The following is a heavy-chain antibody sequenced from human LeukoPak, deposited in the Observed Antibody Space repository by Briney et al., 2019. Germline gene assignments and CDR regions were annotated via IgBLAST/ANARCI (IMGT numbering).Heavy chain of an antibody. CDR2: IYYSGST. J-gene: IGHJ5*02. CDR3: ATGLGGP. CDR1: GFTFSSYW. Sequence: GSLRLSCTGSGFTFSSYWMSWVRQAPGKGLEWIGSIYYSGSTYYNPSLKSRVTISVDTSKNQFSLKLSSVTAADTAVYYCATGLGGPWGQGTLVTVSS. V-gene: IGHV4-59*05. D-gene: IGHD1-14*01.